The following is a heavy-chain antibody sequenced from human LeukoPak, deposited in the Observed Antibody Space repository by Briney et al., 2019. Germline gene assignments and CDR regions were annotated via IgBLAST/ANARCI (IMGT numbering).Heavy chain of an antibody. D-gene: IGHD4-23*01. J-gene: IGHJ3*02. CDR1: GFTFSSYA. CDR3: AKRGAGSCGNSALVAFDI. CDR2: ITGTGATT. V-gene: IGHV3-23*01. Sequence: GGSLRLSCTASGFTFSSYAMSWVRQAPGKGLEWVSAITGTGATTYYADSVKGRFTISRDNSKNTLYLQMNSLRAEDTAVYYCAKRGAGSCGNSALVAFDIWGQGTMVTVSS.